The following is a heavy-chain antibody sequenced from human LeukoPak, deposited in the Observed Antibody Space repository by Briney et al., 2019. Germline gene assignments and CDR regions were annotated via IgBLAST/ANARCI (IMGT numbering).Heavy chain of an antibody. Sequence: GGSLRLSCAASGFTVSSTYMSWVRQAPGKGLERVSVIYSGGNIYYIESVKGRFTISRDTSKNTLYLQMNSLRAEDTAVYCCAKGGKWDVTPFDYWGQGTLVTVSS. V-gene: IGHV3-53*01. D-gene: IGHD1-26*01. CDR1: GFTVSSTY. CDR2: IYSGGNI. CDR3: AKGGKWDVTPFDY. J-gene: IGHJ4*02.